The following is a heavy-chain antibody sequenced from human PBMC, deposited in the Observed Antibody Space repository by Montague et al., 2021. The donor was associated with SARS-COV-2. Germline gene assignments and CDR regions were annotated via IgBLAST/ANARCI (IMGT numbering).Heavy chain of an antibody. CDR3: ARGAPGY. Sequence: SETLSLTCAVYGVSFSAYHWTWFRQSPGEGREWIGQINHGGSTKYNPSLKSRVTISIDTSKKQFSLKLTSVTAADTAVYYCARGAPGYWGQGTLVTVSS. D-gene: IGHD1-1*01. CDR2: INHGGST. CDR1: GVSFSAYH. V-gene: IGHV4-34*01. J-gene: IGHJ4*02.